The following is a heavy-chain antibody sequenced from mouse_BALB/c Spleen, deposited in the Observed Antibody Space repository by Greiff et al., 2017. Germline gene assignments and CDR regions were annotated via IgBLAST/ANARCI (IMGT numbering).Heavy chain of an antibody. CDR1: GFTFSSYG. CDR3: ARGFITTVVPAPYAMDY. D-gene: IGHD1-1*01. V-gene: IGHV5-6-5*01. CDR2: ISSGGST. J-gene: IGHJ4*01. Sequence: EVMLVESGGGLVQPGGSRKLSCAASGFTFSSYGMSWVRQTPEKRLEWVASISSGGSTYYPDSVKGRFTISRDNARNILYLQMSSLRSEDTAMYYCARGFITTVVPAPYAMDYWGQGTSVTVSS.